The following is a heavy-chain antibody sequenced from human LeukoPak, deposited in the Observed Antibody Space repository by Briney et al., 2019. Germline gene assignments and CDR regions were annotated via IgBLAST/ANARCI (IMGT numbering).Heavy chain of an antibody. CDR3: ATPGYNPVGFDI. J-gene: IGHJ3*02. V-gene: IGHV4-38-2*02. Sequence: SETLSLTCTVSGYSIGNGYFWGWIRQPPGKGLEWIGNIYRTGTTFYYPSLQRRVSMSVDTSKNTFSLNLKSVTAADTAVYYCATPGYNPVGFDIWGQGTVVTVSS. CDR1: GYSIGNGYF. CDR2: IYRTGTT. D-gene: IGHD5-24*01.